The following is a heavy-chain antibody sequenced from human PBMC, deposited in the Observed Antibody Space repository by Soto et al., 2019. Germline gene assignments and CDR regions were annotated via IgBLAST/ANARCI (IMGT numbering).Heavy chain of an antibody. J-gene: IGHJ4*02. CDR2: ISAYNGNT. D-gene: IGHD4-17*01. Sequence: QVQLVQSGAEVKKPGASVKVSCKASGYTFTSYGISWVRQAPGQGLEWMGWISAYNGNTNYAQKLQGRVTMTTDTSTSTAYVEMRRMRSDYTAVYYCARGTTVETGSYWGQGTLVTVSS. CDR1: GYTFTSYG. CDR3: ARGTTVETGSY. V-gene: IGHV1-18*01.